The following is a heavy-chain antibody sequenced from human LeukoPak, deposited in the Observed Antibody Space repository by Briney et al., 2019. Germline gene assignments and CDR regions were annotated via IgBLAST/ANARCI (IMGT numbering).Heavy chain of an antibody. CDR2: INQDESVT. CDR3: ARADWGSIDY. V-gene: IGHV3-7*01. Sequence: PGGSLRFSCVASGFTFRAYWMSWVRQAPGKGLEWVAIINQDESVTSYVDSVKGRFTISRDNAKDSLYLHVTNLRAEDTAVYYCARADWGSIDYWGQGNLVTVS. CDR1: GFTFRAYW. D-gene: IGHD7-27*01. J-gene: IGHJ4*02.